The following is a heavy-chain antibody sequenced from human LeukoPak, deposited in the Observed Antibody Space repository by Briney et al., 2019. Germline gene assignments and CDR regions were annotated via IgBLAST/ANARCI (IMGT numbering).Heavy chain of an antibody. J-gene: IGHJ4*02. CDR1: GFTFSSYS. Sequence: GGSLRLSCAASGFTFSSYSMNSVRQAPGKGLEWVSSISSSSSYIYYADSVKGRFTISRDNAKNSLYLQMNSLRAEDTAVYYCAKGGGSFPGYSYGYYFDYWGQGTLVTVSS. D-gene: IGHD5-18*01. CDR3: AKGGGSFPGYSYGYYFDY. CDR2: ISSSSSYI. V-gene: IGHV3-21*04.